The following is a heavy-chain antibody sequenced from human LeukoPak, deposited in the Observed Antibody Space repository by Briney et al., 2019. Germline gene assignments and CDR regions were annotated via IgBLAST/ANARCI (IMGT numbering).Heavy chain of an antibody. CDR1: GFTFSSYD. J-gene: IGHJ4*02. Sequence: GGSLRLSCAASGFTFSSYDMHWVRQATGKGLEWVSAIGTAGDTYCPGSVKGRFTIFRENAKNSLYLQMNSLRAGDTAVYYCASSRYAFDYWGQGTLVTVSS. CDR3: ASSRYAFDY. V-gene: IGHV3-13*01. D-gene: IGHD2-2*01. CDR2: IGTAGDT.